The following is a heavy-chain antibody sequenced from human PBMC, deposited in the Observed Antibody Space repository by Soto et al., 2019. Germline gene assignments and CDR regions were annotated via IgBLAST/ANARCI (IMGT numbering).Heavy chain of an antibody. Sequence: LSLTCTVSGDSISSGGYSWSWIRQPPQKGLEWIGYIYHTGSTSYSPSLKSRVTISVDKSKNQFSLILNSVTAADTAIYYCAREHYGPNGDYFASWGQGTLVTVSS. D-gene: IGHD4-17*01. CDR1: GDSISSGGYS. CDR2: IYHTGST. CDR3: AREHYGPNGDYFAS. V-gene: IGHV4-30-2*01. J-gene: IGHJ4*02.